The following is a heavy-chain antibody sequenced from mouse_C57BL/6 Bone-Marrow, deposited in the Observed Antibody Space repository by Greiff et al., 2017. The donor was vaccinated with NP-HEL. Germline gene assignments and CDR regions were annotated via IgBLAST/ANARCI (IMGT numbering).Heavy chain of an antibody. J-gene: IGHJ4*01. Sequence: QVQLQQPGAELVMPGASVKLSCKASGYTFTSYWMHWVKQRPGQGLEWIGEIDPSDSYTNYTQKFKGKSTLTVDKSSSTAYMQLSSLTSEDSAVYYCARNHYGDAMDYWGQGTSVTVSS. D-gene: IGHD1-1*02. CDR1: GYTFTSYW. CDR3: ARNHYGDAMDY. V-gene: IGHV1-69*01. CDR2: IDPSDSYT.